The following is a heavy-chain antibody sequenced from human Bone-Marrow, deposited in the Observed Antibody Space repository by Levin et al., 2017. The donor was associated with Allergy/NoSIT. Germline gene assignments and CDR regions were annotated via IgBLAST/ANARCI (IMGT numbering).Heavy chain of an antibody. J-gene: IGHJ4*02. D-gene: IGHD3-22*01. Sequence: ASVKVSCKASGYTFTSYVISWVRQVPGQGLEWMGWSSAYNGRTKYVQNFEDRVNMTTDRSTSTAYMELRSLGSGDTAVYYCARENYDTSGQRLHFDSWGQGVLVTVSS. CDR3: ARENYDTSGQRLHFDS. V-gene: IGHV1-18*01. CDR1: GYTFTSYV. CDR2: SSAYNGRT.